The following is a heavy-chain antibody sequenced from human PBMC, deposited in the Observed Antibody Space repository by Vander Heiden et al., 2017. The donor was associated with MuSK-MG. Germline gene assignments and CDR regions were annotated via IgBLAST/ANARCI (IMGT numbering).Heavy chain of an antibody. CDR1: GYSISSGYY. CDR2: INHSWST. J-gene: IGHJ4*02. CDR3: ARGFYCSGGSCYPYYFDY. V-gene: IGHV4-38-2*01. Sequence: QVQLQESGAGRGRPSETLSLTCAVSGYSISSGYYWGWIRQPPGKGLEWIGSINHSWSTSYNPSLKRRGTISADTSNNQFAQKVRSGPAAETAVYYCARGFYCSGGSCYPYYFDYWGQGTLVTVSS. D-gene: IGHD2-15*01.